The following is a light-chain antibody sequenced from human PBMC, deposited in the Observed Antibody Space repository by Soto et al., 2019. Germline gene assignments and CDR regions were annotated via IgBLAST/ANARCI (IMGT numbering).Light chain of an antibody. CDR2: AAS. Sequence: IQMTQSPYSLSASVGNRVTITCQASQDIATYLNWYQQKPGKAPKLLIYAASTLQSGVPSRFSGSGSGTDFTLTISSLQPEDFATYYCQQLERYPSTFGGGTKVDI. V-gene: IGKV1-9*01. CDR1: QDIATY. J-gene: IGKJ4*01. CDR3: QQLERYPST.